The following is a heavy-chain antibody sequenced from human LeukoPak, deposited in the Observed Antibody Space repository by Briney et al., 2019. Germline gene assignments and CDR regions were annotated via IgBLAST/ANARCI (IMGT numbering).Heavy chain of an antibody. D-gene: IGHD3-22*01. CDR3: AKGTYYYDSSGYQLDY. J-gene: IGHJ4*02. CDR2: ISYDGSNK. CDR1: GFTFSSYG. V-gene: IGHV3-30*18. Sequence: PGGSLRLSCAASGFTFSSYGMHWVRQAPGKGLEWVAAISYDGSNKYYADSVKGRFTISRDNSKNTLYLQMNSLRAEDTAVYYCAKGTYYYDSSGYQLDYWGQGTLVTVSS.